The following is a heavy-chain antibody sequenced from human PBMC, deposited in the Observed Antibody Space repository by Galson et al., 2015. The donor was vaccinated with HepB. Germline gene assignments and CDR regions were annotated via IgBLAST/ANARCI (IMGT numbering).Heavy chain of an antibody. CDR3: AHMDLGLTSFAY. V-gene: IGHV2-5*02. Sequence: PALVKPTQTLTLTCTFSGFSLNSRGVGVGWIRQPPGKALEWLALIFLGDDQRYTPLLKSRLSVPKDTSQNQVVLKLTSVDPVDTATYYCAHMDLGLTSFAYWGQGTLVTVSS. D-gene: IGHD3/OR15-3a*01. J-gene: IGHJ4*02. CDR2: IFLGDDQ. CDR1: GFSLNSRGVG.